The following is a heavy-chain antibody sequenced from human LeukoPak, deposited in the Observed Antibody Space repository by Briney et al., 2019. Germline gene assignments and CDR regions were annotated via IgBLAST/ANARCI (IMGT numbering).Heavy chain of an antibody. CDR2: ISSSSSYI. Sequence: GGSLRLSCAASGFTFSSYSMNWVRQAPGKGLEWVSSISSSSSYIYYADSVKGRFTISRDNAKNLLYLQMNSLRAEDTAVYYCARDSGIAFDYWGQGTLVTVSS. CDR1: GFTFSSYS. CDR3: ARDSGIAFDY. D-gene: IGHD2-15*01. V-gene: IGHV3-21*01. J-gene: IGHJ4*02.